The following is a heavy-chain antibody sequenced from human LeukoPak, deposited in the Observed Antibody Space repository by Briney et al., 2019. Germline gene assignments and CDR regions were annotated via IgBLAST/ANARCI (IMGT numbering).Heavy chain of an antibody. J-gene: IGHJ6*03. CDR2: ISSSSSYI. D-gene: IGHD6-19*01. Sequence: GGSLRLSCAASGFTFSSYSMNWVRQAPGKGLEWVSSISSSSSYIYYADSVKGRFTISRDNAKNSLYLQMNSLKTEDTAVYYCTTEGSGWYPYYYYYMDVWGKGTTVTVSS. CDR3: TTEGSGWYPYYYYYMDV. V-gene: IGHV3-21*03. CDR1: GFTFSSYS.